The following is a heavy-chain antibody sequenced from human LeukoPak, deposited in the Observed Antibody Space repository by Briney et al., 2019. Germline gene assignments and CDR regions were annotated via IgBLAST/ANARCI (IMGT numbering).Heavy chain of an antibody. CDR1: GFTFSSYA. V-gene: IGHV3-30-3*01. J-gene: IGHJ4*02. CDR3: AKVTDSSSFAFDY. CDR2: ISYDGSNK. D-gene: IGHD6-13*01. Sequence: GGSLRLSCAASGFTFSSYAMHWVRQAPGKGLEWVAVISYDGSNKYYADSVKGRFTISRDNSKNTLYLQMNSLRAEDMALYYCAKVTDSSSFAFDYWGQGTLVTVSS.